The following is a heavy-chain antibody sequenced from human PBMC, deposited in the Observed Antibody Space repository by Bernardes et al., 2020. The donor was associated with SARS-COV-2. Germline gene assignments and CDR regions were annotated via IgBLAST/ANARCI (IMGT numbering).Heavy chain of an antibody. D-gene: IGHD2-15*01. J-gene: IGHJ6*02. CDR3: ARELEDTTYYGMDV. Sequence: KVSCKASGYTFTKYGITWVRQAPGQGLEWMGWISTYNASTYYTQKLQGRVTMTADTSTRTAYMELRSLRSDDTAVYYCARELEDTTYYGMDVWGQGTTVIVSS. CDR2: ISTYNAST. V-gene: IGHV1-18*01. CDR1: GYTFTKYG.